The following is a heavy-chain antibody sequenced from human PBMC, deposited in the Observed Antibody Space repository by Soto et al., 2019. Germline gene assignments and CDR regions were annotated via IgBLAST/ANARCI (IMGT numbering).Heavy chain of an antibody. CDR3: ARDCGYSGYGDS. CDR2: IYHSGRT. V-gene: IGHV4-4*02. Sequence: QVQLQESGPGLVKPSGTLSLTCAVSGGSISSTNWWSWVRQPPGKGLEWIGEIYHSGRTNYNPSLKSRARIRVDTSENQLSVKLSSVTAADTAVCYCARDCGYSGYGDSWGQGTLVTVSS. J-gene: IGHJ4*02. D-gene: IGHD5-12*01. CDR1: GGSISSTNW.